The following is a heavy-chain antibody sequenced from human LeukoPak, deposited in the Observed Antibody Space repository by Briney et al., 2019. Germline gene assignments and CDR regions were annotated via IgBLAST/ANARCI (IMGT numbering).Heavy chain of an antibody. CDR3: GRSCSSTSCYTGIATMDV. Sequence: SVKVSCKASGGTFSSYAISWVRQAPGQGLEWVGGIIPIFGTANYAQQFQGRVTITRDTSTSTVYMELSSLRSEDTAVYYCGRSCSSTSCYTGIATMDVWGKGTTVTVS. J-gene: IGHJ6*03. CDR1: GGTFSSYA. V-gene: IGHV1-69*05. CDR2: IIPIFGTA. D-gene: IGHD2-2*02.